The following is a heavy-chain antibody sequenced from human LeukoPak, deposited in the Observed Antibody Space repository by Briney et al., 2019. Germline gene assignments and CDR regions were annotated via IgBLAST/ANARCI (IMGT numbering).Heavy chain of an antibody. Sequence: GGSLRLSCAASGFTFSSYGMHWVRQAPGKGLEWVAVIWYDGSNKYYADSVKGRFTISRDNSKNTLYLQMNSLRAEDTAVYYCARGRGVMGSFDYWGQGNLVTVSS. D-gene: IGHD3-10*01. CDR2: IWYDGSNK. CDR3: ARGRGVMGSFDY. J-gene: IGHJ4*02. CDR1: GFTFSSYG. V-gene: IGHV3-33*01.